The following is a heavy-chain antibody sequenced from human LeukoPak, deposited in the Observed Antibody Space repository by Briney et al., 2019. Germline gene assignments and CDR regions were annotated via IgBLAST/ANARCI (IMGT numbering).Heavy chain of an antibody. CDR3: ATGYYEPFAT. CDR2: ISDTGNT. D-gene: IGHD3-3*01. CDR1: GASVSSYY. Sequence: PSETLSPTCTFSGASVSSYYWDWLRQTPGKGLEGIGYISDTGNTDSNPSLKSRVSISLGPANKQFSLRLRSVTAADSAVYYCATGYYEPFATWGPGILVTVSS. J-gene: IGHJ5*02. V-gene: IGHV4-59*02.